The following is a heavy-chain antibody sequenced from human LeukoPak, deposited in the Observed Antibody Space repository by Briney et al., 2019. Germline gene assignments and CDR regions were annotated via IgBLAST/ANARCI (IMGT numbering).Heavy chain of an antibody. Sequence: ASVKFSCKASGGTFSAYAISWVRQAPGQGLEWMGGIIPIFGTANSAQKSQGRVTITADKSTSTAYMELRSLRSEDTAVYYCARSRDIVVVPAAYRNWFDPWGQGTLVTVSS. CDR1: GGTFSAYA. V-gene: IGHV1-69*06. CDR3: ARSRDIVVVPAAYRNWFDP. CDR2: IIPIFGTA. D-gene: IGHD2-2*01. J-gene: IGHJ5*02.